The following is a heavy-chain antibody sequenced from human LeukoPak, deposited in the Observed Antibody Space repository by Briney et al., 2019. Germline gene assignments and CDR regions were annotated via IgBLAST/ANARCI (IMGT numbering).Heavy chain of an antibody. CDR3: AREYSYGHGFDY. CDR1: GGSISSYY. CDR2: IYYSGST. V-gene: IGHV4-59*01. J-gene: IGHJ4*02. D-gene: IGHD5-18*01. Sequence: SETLSLTCTVSGGSISSYYWSWVRQPPGKGLEWIGYIYYSGSTNYNPSLKGRVTISVDTSKNQFSLKPSSVTAADTAVYYCAREYSYGHGFDYWGQGTLVTVSS.